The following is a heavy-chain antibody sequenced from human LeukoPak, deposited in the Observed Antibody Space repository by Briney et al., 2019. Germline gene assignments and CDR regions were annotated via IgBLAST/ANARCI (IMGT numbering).Heavy chain of an antibody. CDR3: VVGIAVAAPDY. Sequence: PGRSLRLSCAASGFTFSSYGMHWVRQAPGKGLEWVAVISYDGRNKYYADSVKGRFTISRDNSKNTLYLQMNSLRAEDTAVYYCVVGIAVAAPDYWGQGTLVTVTS. V-gene: IGHV3-30*03. CDR2: ISYDGRNK. CDR1: GFTFSSYG. J-gene: IGHJ4*02. D-gene: IGHD6-19*01.